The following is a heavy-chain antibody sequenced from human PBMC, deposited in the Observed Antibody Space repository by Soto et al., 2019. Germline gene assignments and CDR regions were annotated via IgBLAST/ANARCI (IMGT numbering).Heavy chain of an antibody. CDR3: ARSQRGRTAFTFDY. V-gene: IGHV3-23*01. D-gene: IGHD3-16*01. CDR2: ISGSGSTI. J-gene: IGHJ4*02. Sequence: GGSLRLSCAASGFTFSSYAVSWVRQAPGKGPEWISSISGSGSTIYYADSVKGRFTISRDNSKNTLYLQMSSLRAEDTAVYFCARSQRGRTAFTFDYWGQGALVTVSS. CDR1: GFTFSSYA.